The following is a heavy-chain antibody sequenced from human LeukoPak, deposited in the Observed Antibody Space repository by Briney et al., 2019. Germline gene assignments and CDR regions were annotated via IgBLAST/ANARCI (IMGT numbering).Heavy chain of an antibody. V-gene: IGHV3-23*01. CDR1: GFTFSSYA. Sequence: GGSLRLSCVASGFTFSSYAMNWVRQAPGKGLKWVSAISGSGGSTYYADSVKGRFTISRDNSKNTLYLQMNTLRAEDTAIYYCAKDRTVGASYWYFDLWGRGTLVTVSS. J-gene: IGHJ2*01. CDR2: ISGSGGST. D-gene: IGHD1-26*01. CDR3: AKDRTVGASYWYFDL.